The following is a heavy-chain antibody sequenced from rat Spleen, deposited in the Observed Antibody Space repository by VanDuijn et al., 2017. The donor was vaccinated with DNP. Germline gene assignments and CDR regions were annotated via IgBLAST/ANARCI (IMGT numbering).Heavy chain of an antibody. Sequence: EVQLQESGPGLVKPSQSLSLICSVTGYSITSSYRWNWIRKFPGNKMEWIGHISYSGSTGYNPSLKSRISITRDTSKNQFFLQLNSVTTEDTAKYYCARSVRSTSYYAMDAWGLGTSVTVSS. D-gene: IGHD1-2*01. CDR1: GYSITSSY. CDR3: ARSVRSTSYYAMDA. J-gene: IGHJ4*01. V-gene: IGHV3-1*01. CDR2: ISYSGST.